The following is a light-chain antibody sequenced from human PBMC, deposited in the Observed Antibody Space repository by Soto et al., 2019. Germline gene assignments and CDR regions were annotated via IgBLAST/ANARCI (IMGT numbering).Light chain of an antibody. CDR3: CSYAGSYSWV. CDR2: DVS. CDR1: SSDVGAYNY. Sequence: QSALTQPRSVSGSPGQSVTISCTGTSSDVGAYNYVSWYQHHTGKAPKVMIYDVSERPSGVPDRFSGSKSDNKASLTISGLQAEDEADYYCCSYAGSYSWVFGGGTKLTVL. V-gene: IGLV2-11*01. J-gene: IGLJ3*02.